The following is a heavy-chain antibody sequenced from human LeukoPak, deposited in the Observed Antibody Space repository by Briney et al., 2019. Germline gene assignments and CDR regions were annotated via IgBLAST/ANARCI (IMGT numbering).Heavy chain of an antibody. J-gene: IGHJ3*02. D-gene: IGHD1-26*01. CDR2: ISYDGSNK. CDR1: GFIFNTYG. Sequence: GRSLRLSCAAAGFIFNTYGMHWVRQAPGKGLEWVAVISYDGSNKYYADSVKGRFTISRDNSKNTLYLQMNSLRAEDTAVYYCAKDTRWELPPDAFDIWGQGTMVTVSS. V-gene: IGHV3-30*18. CDR3: AKDTRWELPPDAFDI.